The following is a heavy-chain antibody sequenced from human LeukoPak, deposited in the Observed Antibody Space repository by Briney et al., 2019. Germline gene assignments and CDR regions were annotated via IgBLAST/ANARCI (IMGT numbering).Heavy chain of an antibody. J-gene: IGHJ6*03. CDR3: ARDAVAGTLNYMDV. CDR1: GGSISSYY. V-gene: IGHV4-4*08. D-gene: IGHD6-19*01. CDR2: IYTSGST. Sequence: SETLSLTCTVSGGSISSYYWSWIRQPPGKGLEWIGRIYTSGSTNYSPSLKSRVTISVDTSKNQFSLKLSSVTAADTAVYYCARDAVAGTLNYMDVWGKGTTVTISS.